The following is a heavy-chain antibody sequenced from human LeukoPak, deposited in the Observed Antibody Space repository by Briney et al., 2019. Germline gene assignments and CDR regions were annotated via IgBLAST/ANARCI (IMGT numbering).Heavy chain of an antibody. Sequence: PSETLSHTCAVSGGSISSSSYYWGWIRQPPGKGLEWIGNIYYSGSTYYNPSLKSRVTISVDTSKNQFSLKLSSVTAADTAVYYCARLRKYYDFWSGHPIQDPDYWGQGTLVTVSS. V-gene: IGHV4-39*01. J-gene: IGHJ4*02. CDR2: IYYSGST. CDR1: GGSISSSSYY. D-gene: IGHD3-3*01. CDR3: ARLRKYYDFWSGHPIQDPDY.